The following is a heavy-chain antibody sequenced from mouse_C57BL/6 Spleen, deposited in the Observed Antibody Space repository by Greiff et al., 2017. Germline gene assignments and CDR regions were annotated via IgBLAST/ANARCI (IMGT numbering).Heavy chain of an antibody. CDR3: ARRGKLGPIDY. J-gene: IGHJ2*01. D-gene: IGHD4-1*01. V-gene: IGHV5-6*02. CDR2: ISSGGSYT. Sequence: EVMLVESGGDLVKPGGSLKLSCAASGFTFSSYVMSWVRQTPDKRLEWVATISSGGSYTYYPDSVKGRVTITRDNAKNTLYLQMSSLMSEDTAMYYCARRGKLGPIDYWGQGTTLTVSS. CDR1: GFTFSSYV.